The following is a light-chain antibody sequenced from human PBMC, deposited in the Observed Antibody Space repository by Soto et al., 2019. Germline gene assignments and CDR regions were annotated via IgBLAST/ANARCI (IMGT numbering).Light chain of an antibody. CDR3: QQLYIYPLS. J-gene: IGKJ3*01. Sequence: DIQLTQSPSFLSASVGARLTITCRASQGISTYLAWYQQKPGKATEVLIYGASTLQSGVPSRFSGSGSGTEFTLTISSLQPEDFATYYCQQLYIYPLSFGPGTKVDIK. CDR2: GAS. V-gene: IGKV1-9*01. CDR1: QGISTY.